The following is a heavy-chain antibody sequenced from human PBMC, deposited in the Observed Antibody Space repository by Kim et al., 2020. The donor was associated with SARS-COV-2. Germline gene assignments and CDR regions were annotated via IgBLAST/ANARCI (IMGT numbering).Heavy chain of an antibody. J-gene: IGHJ6*01. CDR2: IYYSGST. CDR3: ARDRSYSSGNYYYYYYGM. V-gene: IGHV4-59*13. Sequence: SETLSPTCTVSGGSISSYYWSWIRQPPGKGLEWIGYIYYSGSTNYNPSLKSRVTISVDTSKNQFSLKLSSVTAADTAVYYCARDRSYSSGNYYYYYYGM. D-gene: IGHD6-19*01. CDR1: GGSISSYY.